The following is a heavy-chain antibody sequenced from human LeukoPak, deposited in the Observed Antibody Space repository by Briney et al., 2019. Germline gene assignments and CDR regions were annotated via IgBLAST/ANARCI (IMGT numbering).Heavy chain of an antibody. Sequence: PGASLRLSCAASGCIFSNYAMYWVRQAPGKGLEWVSAISGRSGSTYYADSVKGRFTISRDSSKNTLYLQMNSLRADDTAVYYCAKWGDYDFLTGYYVSDFWGQGTLVTVSS. CDR3: AKWGDYDFLTGYYVSDF. CDR1: GCIFSNYA. V-gene: IGHV3-23*01. D-gene: IGHD3-9*01. CDR2: ISGRSGST. J-gene: IGHJ4*02.